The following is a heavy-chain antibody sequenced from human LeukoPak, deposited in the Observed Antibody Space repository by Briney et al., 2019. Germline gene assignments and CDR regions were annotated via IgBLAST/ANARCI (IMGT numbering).Heavy chain of an antibody. CDR2: IYSGGSP. CDR1: GLPVSNNY. CDR3: ARDLGYCTNGVCHTRFDY. J-gene: IGHJ4*02. Sequence: GGSLRLSCAASGLPVSNNYMTWVRQAPGKGLEWVSVIYSGGSPYYADSVKGRFTISRDNSKNTLYLQMNSLRAEDTAVYYCARDLGYCTNGVCHTRFDYWGQGALVTVSS. V-gene: IGHV3-53*01. D-gene: IGHD2-8*01.